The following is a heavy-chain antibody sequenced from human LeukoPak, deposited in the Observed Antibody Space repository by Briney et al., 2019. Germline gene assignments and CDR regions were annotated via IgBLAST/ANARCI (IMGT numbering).Heavy chain of an antibody. V-gene: IGHV4-31*03. D-gene: IGHD4-23*01. Sequence: PSETLSLTCTVSGGSISSGGYYWSWIRQHPGKGLEWIGYIYYSGSTYYNPSLKSRVTISVDTSKNQFSLKLSSVTAADTAVYYCARGGITVVTRFVDYWGQGTLVTVSS. CDR2: IYYSGST. CDR3: ARGGITVVTRFVDY. J-gene: IGHJ4*02. CDR1: GGSISSGGYY.